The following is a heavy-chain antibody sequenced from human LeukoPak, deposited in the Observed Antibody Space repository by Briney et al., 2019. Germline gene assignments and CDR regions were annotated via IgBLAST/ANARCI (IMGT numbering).Heavy chain of an antibody. J-gene: IGHJ6*03. CDR2: VSYDGSNK. V-gene: IGHV3-30*04. CDR3: ARDAIVATTGRYYYYMDV. D-gene: IGHD5-12*01. CDR1: GFTFSSYA. Sequence: PGGSLRLSRAASGFTFSSYAMHWVRQPPPKGLEWVAVVSYDGSNKYYADSVKGRFTISRDNSKNTLYLQMNSLRAEDTAVYYCARDAIVATTGRYYYYMDVWGKGTTVTVSS.